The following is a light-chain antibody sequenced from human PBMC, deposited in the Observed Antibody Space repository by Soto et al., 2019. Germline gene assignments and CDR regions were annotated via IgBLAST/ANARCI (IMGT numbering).Light chain of an antibody. CDR2: TAH. Sequence: DIQMTQSPSTLSASVGDRVTITCPASQSISGWLAWYQQKPGKAPKPLIYTAHSLEGGFQSRFSGSGSGTEFTLTISSRQPDDFAAYYCQRDKSYPRTFGQGTSVEIK. J-gene: IGKJ1*01. CDR3: QRDKSYPRT. CDR1: QSISGW. V-gene: IGKV1-5*03.